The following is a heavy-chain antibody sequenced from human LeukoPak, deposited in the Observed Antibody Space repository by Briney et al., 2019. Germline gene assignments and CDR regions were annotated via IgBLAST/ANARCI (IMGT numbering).Heavy chain of an antibody. CDR1: GGSISSSSYY. D-gene: IGHD1-7*01. J-gene: IGHJ1*01. CDR3: VQNIPGTIEH. Sequence: PSETLSLTCPVSGGSISSSSYYWGWIRQPPGKGLECIGNIYSSGTTYYNPSLKSRVTISIDTSKSQFSLRLSSVTAADTAVYYCVQNIPGTIEHWGQGTLVTVSS. CDR2: IYSSGTT. V-gene: IGHV4-39*01.